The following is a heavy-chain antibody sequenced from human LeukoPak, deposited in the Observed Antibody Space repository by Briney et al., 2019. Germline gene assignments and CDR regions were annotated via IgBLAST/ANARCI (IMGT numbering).Heavy chain of an antibody. CDR3: ARPYSSGPMFGEAFDI. J-gene: IGHJ3*02. D-gene: IGHD6-19*01. V-gene: IGHV3-53*01. Sequence: GGSLRLSCAASGFTFSSYWFSWVRQAPGKGLEWVSVIYSGGSTYYADSVKGRFTISRDNSKNTLYLQMNSLRAEDTAVYYCARPYSSGPMFGEAFDIWGQGTMVTVSS. CDR2: IYSGGST. CDR1: GFTFSSYW.